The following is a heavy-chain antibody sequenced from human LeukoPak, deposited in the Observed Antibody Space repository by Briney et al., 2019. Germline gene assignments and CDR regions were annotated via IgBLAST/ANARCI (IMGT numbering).Heavy chain of an antibody. D-gene: IGHD1-14*01. V-gene: IGHV3-30-3*01. CDR3: ARARYPGINWFDP. CDR2: ISYDGSNK. CDR1: GFTFSSYA. Sequence: PGRSLRLSCAASGFTFSSYAMHWVRRAPGKGLEWVAVISYDGSNKYYADSVKGRFTISRDNSKNTLYLQMNSLRAEDTAVYYRARARYPGINWFDPWGQGTLVTVSS. J-gene: IGHJ5*02.